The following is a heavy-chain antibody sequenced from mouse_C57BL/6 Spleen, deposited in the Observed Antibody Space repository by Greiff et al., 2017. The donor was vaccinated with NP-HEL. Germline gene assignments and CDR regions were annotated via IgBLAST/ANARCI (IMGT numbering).Heavy chain of an antibody. J-gene: IGHJ3*01. CDR3: ARRNYSDIDGFAY. CDR1: GYTFTSYW. CDR2: INPSSGYT. V-gene: IGHV1-7*01. Sequence: QVQLQQSGAELAKPGASVKLSCKASGYTFTSYWMHWVKQRPGQGLEWIGYINPSSGYTKYNQKFKDKATLTADKSSSTAYMQLSSLTYEDSAVYYCARRNYSDIDGFAYWGQGTLVTVSA. D-gene: IGHD2-13*01.